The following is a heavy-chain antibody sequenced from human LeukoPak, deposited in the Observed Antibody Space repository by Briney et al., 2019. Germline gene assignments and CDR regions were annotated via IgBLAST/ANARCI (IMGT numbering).Heavy chain of an antibody. D-gene: IGHD2-2*01. V-gene: IGHV1-8*01. J-gene: IGHJ5*02. CDR3: ARQVPALRGTSWFDP. CDR1: GYTFTSYD. Sequence: ASVNVSCTASGYTFTSYDINWVRQATGQGLEWMGWMNPNSGNTGYAQKFQGRVTITRNTSISTAYMELSSLRSEDTAVYYCARQVPALRGTSWFDPWGQGTLVTVSS. CDR2: MNPNSGNT.